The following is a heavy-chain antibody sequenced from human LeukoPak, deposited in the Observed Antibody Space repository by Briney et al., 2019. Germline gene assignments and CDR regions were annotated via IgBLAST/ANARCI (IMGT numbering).Heavy chain of an antibody. CDR3: ANVYSSDWYVDH. Sequence: GGSLRLSCAASGFTFTTYAMSWVRQAPGKGLEWVSGITDSGSSTYYAESVKGRFTISRDNSRNTLYLQMYSLRAEDTAVYYCANVYSSDWYVDHWGQGTLVTVSS. CDR1: GFTFTTYA. J-gene: IGHJ4*02. V-gene: IGHV3-23*01. CDR2: ITDSGSST. D-gene: IGHD6-19*01.